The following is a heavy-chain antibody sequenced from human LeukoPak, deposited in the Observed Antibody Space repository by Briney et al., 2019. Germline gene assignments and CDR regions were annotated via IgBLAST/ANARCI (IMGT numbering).Heavy chain of an antibody. CDR1: GFTFSSYG. D-gene: IGHD3-10*01. CDR3: AKHGFGVPEGY. Sequence: QPGGSLRLSCAASGFTFSSYGMHWVRQAPGKGLEWVAYIQYDGSNQQYADSVKGRFSISRDRSKNIPYLQMNSLRAEDTAVYYCAKHGFGVPEGYWGQGTLVTVSS. V-gene: IGHV3-30*02. J-gene: IGHJ4*02. CDR2: IQYDGSNQ.